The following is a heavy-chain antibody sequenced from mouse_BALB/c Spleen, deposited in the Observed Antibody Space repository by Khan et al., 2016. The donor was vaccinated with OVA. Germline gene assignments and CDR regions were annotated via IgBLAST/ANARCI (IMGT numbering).Heavy chain of an antibody. D-gene: IGHD2-12*01. CDR2: INTFTGEP. CDR3: ARPPYFSYSLDH. Sequence: QIQLVQSGPEMKKPGETVKISCKASGYTFTNYGMNWVKQSPGKALKWMGWINTFTGEPTYADDFKGRFAFSLETSASTAYLQINNLKNEDTATYFCARPPYFSYSLDHGGQGTSVTVSS. V-gene: IGHV9-3-1*01. J-gene: IGHJ4*01. CDR1: GYTFTNYG.